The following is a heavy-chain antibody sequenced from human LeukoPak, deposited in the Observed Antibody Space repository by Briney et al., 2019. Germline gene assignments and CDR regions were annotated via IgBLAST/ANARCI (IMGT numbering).Heavy chain of an antibody. J-gene: IGHJ4*02. CDR3: ARQRVPYYYDSSGSDY. Sequence: GGSLQISCKGSGYSFTSYWIGWVRQMPGKGLEWMGIIYPGDSDTRYSPSFQGQVTISADKSISTAYLQWSSLKASDTAMYYCARQRVPYYYDSSGSDYWGQGTLVTVSS. V-gene: IGHV5-51*01. D-gene: IGHD3-22*01. CDR2: IYPGDSDT. CDR1: GYSFTSYW.